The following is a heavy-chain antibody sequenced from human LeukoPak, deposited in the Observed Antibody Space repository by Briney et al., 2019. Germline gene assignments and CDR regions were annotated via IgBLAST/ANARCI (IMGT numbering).Heavy chain of an antibody. D-gene: IGHD3-22*01. CDR2: IYTSGST. CDR1: GNSISSGDNY. J-gene: IGHJ4*02. Sequence: PSETLSLTCTVSGNSISSGDNYWSWIRQPAGKGLEWIGRIYTSGSTNYNPSLKSRVTISVDTSKNQFSLKPRSVTAADTAVYYCARVTGYMIEDYFDYWGQGTLVTVSS. V-gene: IGHV4-61*02. CDR3: ARVTGYMIEDYFDY.